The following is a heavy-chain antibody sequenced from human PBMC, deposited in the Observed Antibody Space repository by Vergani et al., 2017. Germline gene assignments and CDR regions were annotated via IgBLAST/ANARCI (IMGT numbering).Heavy chain of an antibody. Sequence: QVQLVQSGAEVKKPGSSVKVSCKASGGTFSSYAISWVRQAPGQGLEWMGGIIPIFGTANYAQKFQGGVTITADESTSTAYMELSSLRSEDTAVYYCARGYFEYSNFSFRIGWFDPWGQGTLVTVSS. V-gene: IGHV1-69*01. CDR1: GGTFSSYA. CDR3: ARGYFEYSNFSFRIGWFDP. D-gene: IGHD4-11*01. J-gene: IGHJ5*02. CDR2: IIPIFGTA.